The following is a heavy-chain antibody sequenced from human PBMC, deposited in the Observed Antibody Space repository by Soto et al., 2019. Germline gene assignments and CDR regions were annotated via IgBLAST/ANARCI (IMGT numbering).Heavy chain of an antibody. CDR2: ISSRGATI. V-gene: IGHV3-11*01. CDR1: GFTFGNYY. Sequence: QVQLVESGGALVRPGGSLRLSCNVSGFTFGNYYMSWIRQAPGKGLESISYISSRGATIYYADSVKGRFTISRDNAKNSLFLQMDSLRAEDTAVYYCARVTASGWFVNGRDYFDHWGQGTLVTVSS. D-gene: IGHD6-19*01. J-gene: IGHJ4*02. CDR3: ARVTASGWFVNGRDYFDH.